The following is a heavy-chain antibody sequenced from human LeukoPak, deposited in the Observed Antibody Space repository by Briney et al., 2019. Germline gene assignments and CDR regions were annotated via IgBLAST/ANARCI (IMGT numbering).Heavy chain of an antibody. Sequence: GAPVKVSCKASGYTFTSYAMNWVRQAPGQGLEWMGWINTNTGNPTYAQGFTGRFVFSLDTSVSTAYLQISSLKAEDTAVYYCARGLTIFGVVNRNYYMDVWGKGTTVTVSS. V-gene: IGHV7-4-1*02. CDR3: ARGLTIFGVVNRNYYMDV. J-gene: IGHJ6*03. CDR2: INTNTGNP. CDR1: GYTFTSYA. D-gene: IGHD3-3*01.